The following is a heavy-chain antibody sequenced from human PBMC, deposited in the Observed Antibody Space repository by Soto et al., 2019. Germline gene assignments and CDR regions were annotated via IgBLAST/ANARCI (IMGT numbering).Heavy chain of an antibody. V-gene: IGHV2-70*04. CDR3: ARTSRTKGFDY. CDR2: IDWDDDK. Sequence: SGPTLVNPTQTLTLTCTFSGFSLSTSGMRVSWIRQPPGKALEWLARIDWDDDKFYSTSLKTRLTISKDTSKNQVVLTMTNMDPVDTAKYYCARTSRTKGFDYWGQGTPVTVYS. CDR1: GFSLSTSGMR. J-gene: IGHJ4*02.